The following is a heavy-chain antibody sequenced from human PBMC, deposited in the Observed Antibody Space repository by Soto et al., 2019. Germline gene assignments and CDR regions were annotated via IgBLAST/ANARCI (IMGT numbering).Heavy chain of an antibody. D-gene: IGHD6-19*01. J-gene: IGHJ3*02. V-gene: IGHV3-48*04. CDR1: GFTFSRYS. CDR2: ISNSGSTM. Sequence: EVQLVESGGGLVQPGGSLRLSCAASGFTFSRYSMNWVRQAPGKGLEWVSYISNSGSTMYYGDSVEGRSTIARDNAKNSLYLELNRLRAEDTAVYYCARGSFIAVAGGGDAFDIWGQGTMVSVSS. CDR3: ARGSFIAVAGGGDAFDI.